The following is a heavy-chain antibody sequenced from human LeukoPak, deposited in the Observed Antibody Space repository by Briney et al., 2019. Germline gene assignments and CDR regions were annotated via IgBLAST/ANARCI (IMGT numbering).Heavy chain of an antibody. D-gene: IGHD3-3*01. CDR3: ARAYYDFWSGSRSAHDY. J-gene: IGHJ4*02. CDR1: GGSFSGYY. Sequence: PSETLSLTRAVYGGSFSGYYWSWIRQPPGKGLEWIGEINHSGSTNYNPSLKSRVTISVDTSKNQFSLKLSSVTAADTAVYYCARAYYDFWSGSRSAHDYWGQGTLVTVSS. V-gene: IGHV4-34*01. CDR2: INHSGST.